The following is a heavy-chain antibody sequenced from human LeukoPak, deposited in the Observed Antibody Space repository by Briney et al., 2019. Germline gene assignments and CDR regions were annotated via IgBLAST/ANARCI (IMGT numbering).Heavy chain of an antibody. D-gene: IGHD6-13*01. CDR2: INPNSGGT. Sequence: ASVKVSCKASGYTFTGYYMHWVRQAPGQGLEWMGWINPNSGGTNYAQKFQGRVTVTRDTSTSTVYMELSSLRSEDTAVYYCAAQQLVDYWGQGTLVTVSS. J-gene: IGHJ4*02. CDR3: AAQQLVDY. CDR1: GYTFTGYY. V-gene: IGHV1-2*02.